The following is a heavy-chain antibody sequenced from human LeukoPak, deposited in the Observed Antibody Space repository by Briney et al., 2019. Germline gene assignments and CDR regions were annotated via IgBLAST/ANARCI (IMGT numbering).Heavy chain of an antibody. J-gene: IGHJ4*02. CDR1: GGSISSYY. V-gene: IGHV4-59*08. D-gene: IGHD3-3*01. CDR2: IYYSGST. CDR3: ARHNLSYDFYYFDY. Sequence: SETLSLTCTVSGGSISSYYRSWIRQPPGKGLEWIGYIYYSGSTNYNPSLKSRVTISVDTSKNQFSLKLSSVTAADTAVYYCARHNLSYDFYYFDYWGQGTLVTVSS.